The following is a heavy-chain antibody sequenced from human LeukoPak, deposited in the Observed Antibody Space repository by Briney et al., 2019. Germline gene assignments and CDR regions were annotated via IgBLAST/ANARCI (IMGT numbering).Heavy chain of an antibody. J-gene: IGHJ4*02. CDR1: GFTFSSYA. V-gene: IGHV3-30-3*01. D-gene: IGHD1-1*01. Sequence: GGSLRLSCAASGFTFSSYAMHWVRQAPGKGLEWVAVISYDGSNKYCADSVKGRFTISRDNSKNTLYLQMNSLRAEDTAVYYCASGKAGTASWFDYWGQGTLVTVSS. CDR3: ASGKAGTASWFDY. CDR2: ISYDGSNK.